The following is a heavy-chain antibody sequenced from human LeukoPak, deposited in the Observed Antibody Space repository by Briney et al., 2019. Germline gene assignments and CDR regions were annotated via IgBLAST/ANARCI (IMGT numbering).Heavy chain of an antibody. J-gene: IGHJ4*02. D-gene: IGHD2-8*01. CDR3: ARELMEMVYAIFDY. CDR1: GFTFSNYS. V-gene: IGHV3-21*01. CDR2: ISSSSSYI. Sequence: GGSLRLSCAASGFTFSNYSMNWVRQAPGKGLEWVSSISSSSSYIYYADSVKGRFTISRDNAKNSLYLQMNSLRAEDTAVYYCARELMEMVYAIFDYWGQGTLVTVSS.